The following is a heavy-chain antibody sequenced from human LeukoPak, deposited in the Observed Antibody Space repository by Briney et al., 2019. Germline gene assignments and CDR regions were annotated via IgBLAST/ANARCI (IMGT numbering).Heavy chain of an antibody. CDR2: IYYSGST. V-gene: IGHV4-31*03. CDR3: ARVVLEYAYGMDV. Sequence: PSETLSLTCTVSGGSISSGGYYWSWIRQHPGKGLEWIGYIYYSGSTYYNPSLKSRVTISVDTSKNQFSLKLSSVTVADTAVYYCARVVLEYAYGMDVWGQGTTVTVSS. CDR1: GGSISSGGYY. J-gene: IGHJ6*02. D-gene: IGHD2-2*01.